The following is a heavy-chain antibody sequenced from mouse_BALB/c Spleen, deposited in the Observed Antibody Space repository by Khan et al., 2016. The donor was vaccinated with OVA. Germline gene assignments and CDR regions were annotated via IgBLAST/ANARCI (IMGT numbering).Heavy chain of an antibody. J-gene: IGHJ3*01. V-gene: IGHV1-4*01. Sequence: QVQLKQSGAELARPGASVKMSCKASGYTFTTYTIHWVKQRPGQGLEWIGYIIPSNDYTNYNQKFKDRATLTADTSSSTAYMQLSSLTSEDSAVYYCEREGAYYRSDGWFAYWGQGTLVTGSA. CDR1: GYTFTTYT. D-gene: IGHD2-14*01. CDR3: EREGAYYRSDGWFAY. CDR2: IIPSNDYT.